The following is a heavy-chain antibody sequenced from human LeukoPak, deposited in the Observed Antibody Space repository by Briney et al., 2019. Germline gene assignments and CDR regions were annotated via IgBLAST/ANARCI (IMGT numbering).Heavy chain of an antibody. J-gene: IGHJ4*02. D-gene: IGHD3-10*01. CDR1: GGSFSGYY. CDR2: INHSGST. CDR3: ARGFSYYYGSGSLANY. V-gene: IGHV4-34*01. Sequence: PSETLSLTCAVYGGSFSGYYWSWIRQPPGKGLEWIGEINHSGSTNYNPSLKSRVTISVDTSKNQFSLKLSSVTAADTAVYYCARGFSYYYGSGSLANYWGQGTLVTVSS.